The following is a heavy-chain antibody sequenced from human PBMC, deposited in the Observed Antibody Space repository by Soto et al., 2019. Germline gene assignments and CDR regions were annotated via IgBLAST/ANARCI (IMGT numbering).Heavy chain of an antibody. CDR2: IKYTGSP. J-gene: IGHJ5*02. V-gene: IGHV4-59*11. CDR1: GGSINSHF. CDR3: ARGGIPTQKWFDP. Sequence: SSETLSLTCSVSGGSINSHFWSWIRQPPGKGLEWIAYIKYTGSPSYNPSLQSRVTVSLDTSKNQFSLKLNSVTAADTAVYYWARGGIPTQKWFDPWGQGTRVTVAS. D-gene: IGHD2-2*02.